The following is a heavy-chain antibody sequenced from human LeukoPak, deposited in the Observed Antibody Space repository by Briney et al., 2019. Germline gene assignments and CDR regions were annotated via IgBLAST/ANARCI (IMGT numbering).Heavy chain of an antibody. J-gene: IGHJ4*02. CDR1: GFSFSTYN. CDR3: VREKYCTPTDCLHGRFYFNC. CDR2: ISYDGRNE. Sequence: GGSLRLSCAASGFSFSTYNMHWVRQAPGKGLEWVVVISYDGRNENHAESVKGRFTISRDNSKNTLYLQMNTLRTEDTALYYCVREKYCTPTDCLHGRFYFNCWGQGTLVTVSS. V-gene: IGHV3-30*04. D-gene: IGHD2-8*01.